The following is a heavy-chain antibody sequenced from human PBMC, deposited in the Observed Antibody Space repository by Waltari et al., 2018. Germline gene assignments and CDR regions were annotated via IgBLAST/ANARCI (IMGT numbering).Heavy chain of an antibody. CDR2: IIPIFGTA. CDR1: GGTFRSYA. J-gene: IGHJ4*02. V-gene: IGHV1-69*12. D-gene: IGHD2-21*01. Sequence: QVQLVQSGAEVKKPGSSVKVSCKASGGTFRSYAISRVRQAPGQGLEWMGGIIPIFGTANYAQKFQGRVTITADESTSTAYMELSSLRSEDTAVYYCARRAYCGGDCYSGFDYWGQGTLVTVSS. CDR3: ARRAYCGGDCYSGFDY.